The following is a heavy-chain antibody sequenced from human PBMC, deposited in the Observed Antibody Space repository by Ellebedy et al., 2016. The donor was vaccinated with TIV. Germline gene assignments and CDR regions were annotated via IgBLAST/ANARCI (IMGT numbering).Heavy chain of an antibody. CDR3: ARVSRITMIVVVPYYYYYMDV. J-gene: IGHJ6*03. Sequence: ASVKVSXKASGYTFNSYGINWVRQARGQGLEWMGWISAYNGNTKYAQKLQGRVTMTTDTSTSTAYMELRSLRSDDTAVYYCARVSRITMIVVVPYYYYYMDVWGKGTTVTVSS. D-gene: IGHD3-22*01. V-gene: IGHV1-18*01. CDR2: ISAYNGNT. CDR1: GYTFNSYG.